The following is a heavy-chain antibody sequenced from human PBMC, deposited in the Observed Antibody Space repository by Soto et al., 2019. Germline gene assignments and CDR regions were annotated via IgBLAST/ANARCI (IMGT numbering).Heavy chain of an antibody. Sequence: GGSLRLSCAASGFTFSSYAMHWVRQAPGKGLEWVAVISYDGSNKYYADSVKGRFTISRDNSKNTLYLQMNSLRAEDTAVYYCARDKVPVYYYYGMDVWGQGTTVTVS. CDR3: ARDKVPVYYYYGMDV. CDR1: GFTFSSYA. J-gene: IGHJ6*02. V-gene: IGHV3-30-3*01. CDR2: ISYDGSNK.